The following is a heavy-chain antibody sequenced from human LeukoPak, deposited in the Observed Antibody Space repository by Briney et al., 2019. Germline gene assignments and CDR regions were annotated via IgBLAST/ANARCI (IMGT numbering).Heavy chain of an antibody. J-gene: IGHJ4*02. CDR1: GYSISSGYY. CDR2: IYHSGST. D-gene: IGHD1-26*01. Sequence: SETLSLTCAVSGYSISSGYYWGWIRQPPGKGLEWIGSIYHSGSTYYNTSLNSRVTISVDTSKNLFSLKLSSVTAADTAVYYCATLSIVGATDFDYWGQGTLVTVSS. CDR3: ATLSIVGATDFDY. V-gene: IGHV4-38-2*01.